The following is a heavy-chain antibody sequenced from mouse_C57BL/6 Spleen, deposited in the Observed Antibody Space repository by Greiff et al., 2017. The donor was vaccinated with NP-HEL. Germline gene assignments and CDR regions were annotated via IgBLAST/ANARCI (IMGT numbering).Heavy chain of an antibody. D-gene: IGHD1-1*01. V-gene: IGHV1-42*01. CDR1: GYSFTGYY. J-gene: IGHJ2*01. CDR3: ARSGGYYGSNYFDD. Sequence: VQLQQSGPELVKPGASVKISCKASGYSFTGYYMNWVKQSPEKGLEWIGEINPSTGGTTYNQKFKAKATLTVDKSSSTAYMQLKSLTSEDSAVYYCARSGGYYGSNYFDDWGQGTTLTVSS. CDR2: INPSTGGT.